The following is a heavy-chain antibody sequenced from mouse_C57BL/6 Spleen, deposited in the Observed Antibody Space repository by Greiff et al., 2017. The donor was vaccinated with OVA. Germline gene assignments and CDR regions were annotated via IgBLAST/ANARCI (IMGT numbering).Heavy chain of an antibody. CDR1: GYTFTNYW. V-gene: IGHV1-63*01. J-gene: IGHJ4*01. CDR2: IYPGGGCT. CDR3: ERGEYGSGYDCYAMDY. D-gene: IGHD1-1*01. Sequence: QVQLQQPGAELVRPGTSVKLSCKASGYTFTNYWIRWAKQRPGHGLEWIGDIYPGGGCTNYNEKFKGKATLTADKSSSTAYMQLSSLTSEDSAIYYCERGEYGSGYDCYAMDYWGQGTSVTVSS.